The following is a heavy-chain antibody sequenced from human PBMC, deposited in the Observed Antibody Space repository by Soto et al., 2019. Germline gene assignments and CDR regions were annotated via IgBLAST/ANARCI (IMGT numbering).Heavy chain of an antibody. Sequence: VGSLRLSCAASGFPFSFYSMSWVRQAPGKGLEWISYITSTSSAINYADSVRGRFTISRDNGMQSLFLHMNSLRDEDTAVYYCARDGQGAAYTFGPYSFDSWGQGALVTV. CDR1: GFPFSFYS. CDR3: ARDGQGAAYTFGPYSFDS. V-gene: IGHV3-48*02. J-gene: IGHJ4*02. D-gene: IGHD2-21*01. CDR2: ITSTSSAI.